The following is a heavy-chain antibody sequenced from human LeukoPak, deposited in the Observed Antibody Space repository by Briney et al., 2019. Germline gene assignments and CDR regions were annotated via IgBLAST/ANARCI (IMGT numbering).Heavy chain of an antibody. CDR3: ARHEGSGWHLDY. CDR2: IYSGGNT. J-gene: IGHJ4*02. CDR1: GFTFSSYS. Sequence: GGSLRLSCAASGFTFSSYSMNWVRQAPGKGLEWVSVIYSGGNTYYADSVKGRFTISRDNSKNTLYLQMNSLRAEDTAVYYCARHEGSGWHLDYWGQGTLVTVSS. D-gene: IGHD6-19*01. V-gene: IGHV3-66*04.